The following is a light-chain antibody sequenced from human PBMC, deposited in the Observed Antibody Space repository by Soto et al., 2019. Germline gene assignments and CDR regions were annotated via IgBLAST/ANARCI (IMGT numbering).Light chain of an antibody. CDR2: GAS. V-gene: IGKV3-15*01. CDR3: QQYNKWPLT. J-gene: IGKJ4*01. Sequence: EIVMTQSPATLSVSPGERATLSCRASQSVSSNLAWYQQKPGQAPRLLIYGASTRATGIAARISGSGSGTEFTLTISSLQSEDFAVYYCQQYNKWPLTFGGGTKVEIK. CDR1: QSVSSN.